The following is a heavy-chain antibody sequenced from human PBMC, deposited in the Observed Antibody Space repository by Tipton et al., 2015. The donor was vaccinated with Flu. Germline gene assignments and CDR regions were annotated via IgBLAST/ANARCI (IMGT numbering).Heavy chain of an antibody. D-gene: IGHD4-11*01. CDR1: GDSIASDYY. CDR3: ARRDYSNYVSVPKNWFDS. V-gene: IGHV4-38-2*01. CDR2: IHHSGTI. J-gene: IGHJ5*01. Sequence: TLSLTCSVSGDSIASDYYWGWIRQPPGKGLEWIANIHHSGTIYFNPSLRSRVSIIRDKSKNQFSLKLSFVAAADTAVYYCARRDYSNYVSVPKNWFDSWGQGILVTVSS.